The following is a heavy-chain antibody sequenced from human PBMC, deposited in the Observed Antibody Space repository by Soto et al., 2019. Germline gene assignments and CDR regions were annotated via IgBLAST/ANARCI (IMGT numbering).Heavy chain of an antibody. D-gene: IGHD3-16*01. Sequence: GGSLRLSCTVSGFMFEDFAMQWVRQAPGQGLEWVSGINWNGVNKGYAESVLGRFTISRDNAKKSLYLDMNYLRPEDTALYFCAKDVDRLGELWGYFQSWGQGTMVAVSS. J-gene: IGHJ1*01. CDR2: INWNGVNK. CDR3: AKDVDRLGELWGYFQS. CDR1: GFMFEDFA. V-gene: IGHV3-9*01.